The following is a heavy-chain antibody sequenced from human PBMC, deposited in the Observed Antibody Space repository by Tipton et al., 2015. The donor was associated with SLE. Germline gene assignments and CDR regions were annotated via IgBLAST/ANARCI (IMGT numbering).Heavy chain of an antibody. CDR2: IRSKAYGGTT. CDR3: TRGSSSSDC. Sequence: SLRLSCTASGFTFGDYAMSWVRQAPGKGLEWVGFIRSKAYGGTTEYAASVKGRFTISRDDSKSIAYLQMNSLKIEDTAVYYCTRGSSSSDCWGQGTLVTVSS. CDR1: GFTFGDYA. V-gene: IGHV3-49*04. D-gene: IGHD6-13*01. J-gene: IGHJ4*02.